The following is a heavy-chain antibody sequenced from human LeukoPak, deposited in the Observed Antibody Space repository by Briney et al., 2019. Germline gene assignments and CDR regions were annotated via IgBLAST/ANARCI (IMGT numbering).Heavy chain of an antibody. V-gene: IGHV4-4*07. CDR2: IYTSGST. Sequence: PSETLSLTCTVSGGSISSYYWSWIRQPAGKGLEWIGRIYTSGSTNYNPSLKSRVTMLVDTSKNQFSLKLSSVTAADTAVYYCARGHYYDSSGYSLRYWGQGTLVTVSS. CDR1: GGSISSYY. D-gene: IGHD3-22*01. CDR3: ARGHYYDSSGYSLRY. J-gene: IGHJ4*02.